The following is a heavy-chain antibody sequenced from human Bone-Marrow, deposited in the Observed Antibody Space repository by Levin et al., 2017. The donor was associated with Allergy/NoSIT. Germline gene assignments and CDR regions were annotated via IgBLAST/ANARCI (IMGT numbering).Heavy chain of an antibody. V-gene: IGHV3-73*01. J-gene: IGHJ6*03. Sequence: GGSLRLSCAASGFTFSGSAMHWVRQASGKGLEWVGRIRSKANSYATAYAASVKGRFTISRDDSKNTAYLQMNSLKTEDTAVYYCTRHFGRYCSSTSCYRPYYYYYYYMDVWGKGTTVTVSS. CDR1: GFTFSGSA. CDR2: IRSKANSYAT. CDR3: TRHFGRYCSSTSCYRPYYYYYYYMDV. D-gene: IGHD2-2*02.